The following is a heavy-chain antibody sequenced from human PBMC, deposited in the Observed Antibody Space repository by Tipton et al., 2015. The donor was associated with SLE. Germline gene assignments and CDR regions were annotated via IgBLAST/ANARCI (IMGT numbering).Heavy chain of an antibody. CDR1: GFTFSSYA. Sequence: SLRLSCAASGFTFSSYAMSWVRQAPGKGLEWVSVIYSGGSTYYADSVKGRFTISRDNSKNTLYLQMNSLRAEDTAVYYCAKHGIAAETDYWGQGTLVTVAS. J-gene: IGHJ4*02. CDR3: AKHGIAAETDY. V-gene: IGHV3-23*03. D-gene: IGHD6-6*01. CDR2: IYSGGST.